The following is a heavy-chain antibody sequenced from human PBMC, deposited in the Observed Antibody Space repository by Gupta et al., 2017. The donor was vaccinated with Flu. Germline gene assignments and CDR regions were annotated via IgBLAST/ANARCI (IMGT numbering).Heavy chain of an antibody. CDR2: INPNSGGT. CDR3: ARDGAGAVVVRVYYYYYYMDV. J-gene: IGHJ6*03. CDR1: GYTFTGYY. V-gene: IGHV1-2*06. Sequence: QVQLVQSGAEVTKPGASVKVSCKASGYTFTGYYMHWVRQAPGQGLEWMGRINPNSGGTNYAQKFQGRVTMTRDTSISTAYMELSRLRSDDTAVYYCARDGAGAVVVRVYYYYYYMDVWGKGTTVTVSS. D-gene: IGHD2-2*01.